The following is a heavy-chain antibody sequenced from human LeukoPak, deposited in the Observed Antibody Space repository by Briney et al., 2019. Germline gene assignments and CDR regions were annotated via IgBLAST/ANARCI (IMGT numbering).Heavy chain of an antibody. CDR2: ITLSSTTT. J-gene: IGHJ4*02. D-gene: IGHD6-13*01. CDR3: AREPPYTNSWADFDY. V-gene: IGHV3-48*01. CDR1: GFSVSNNY. Sequence: GGSLRLSCAASGFSVSNNYMHWVRQAPGKGLEWVSYITLSSTTTYYADSVQGRFTISRDNAKNSLFLQMNSLRVEDTAVYYCAREPPYTNSWADFDYWGQGTLVTVSS.